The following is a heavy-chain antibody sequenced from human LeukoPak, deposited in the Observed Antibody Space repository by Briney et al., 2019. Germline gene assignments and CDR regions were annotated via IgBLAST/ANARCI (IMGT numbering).Heavy chain of an antibody. J-gene: IGHJ4*02. V-gene: IGHV3-23*01. D-gene: IGHD2-2*02. CDR3: TKARSASSSSCYNY. Sequence: PGGSLRLSCAASGFTFSNYSMTWVRQAPGKGLEWVSSISGSDTSTYYADSVKGRFTISRDNSTNTLELQMGSLRAEDTAVYYCTKARSASSSSCYNYWGQGILVTVSS. CDR1: GFTFSNYS. CDR2: ISGSDTST.